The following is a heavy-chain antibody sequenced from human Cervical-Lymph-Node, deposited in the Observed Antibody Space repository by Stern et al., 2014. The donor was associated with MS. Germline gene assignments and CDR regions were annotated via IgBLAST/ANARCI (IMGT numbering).Heavy chain of an antibody. V-gene: IGHV3-74*01. J-gene: IGHJ6*02. D-gene: IGHD6-19*01. Sequence: EVQLVESGGGLVQPGGSLRLSCAASGFTFSNYWMHWVRQAPGRGLVWVSRIHSDGSGTNYADSVKGRFTISRDNAKNTLYLQMNSLRAEDTAVYYCARGLAVAGGQNGLDVWGQGTTVTVSS. CDR2: IHSDGSGT. CDR3: ARGLAVAGGQNGLDV. CDR1: GFTFSNYW.